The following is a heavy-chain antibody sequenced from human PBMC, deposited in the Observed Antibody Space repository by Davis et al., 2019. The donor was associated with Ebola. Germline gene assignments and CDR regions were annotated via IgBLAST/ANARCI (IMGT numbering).Heavy chain of an antibody. Sequence: MPSETLSLTCTVSGGSISSSSYYWGWIRQPPGKGLEWIGSIYYSGSTYYNPPLKSRVTISVDTSKNQFSLKLSSVTAADTAVYYCARLMAPYYFDYWGQGTLVTVSS. J-gene: IGHJ4*02. V-gene: IGHV4-39*01. CDR2: IYYSGST. D-gene: IGHD2-8*01. CDR1: GGSISSSSYY. CDR3: ARLMAPYYFDY.